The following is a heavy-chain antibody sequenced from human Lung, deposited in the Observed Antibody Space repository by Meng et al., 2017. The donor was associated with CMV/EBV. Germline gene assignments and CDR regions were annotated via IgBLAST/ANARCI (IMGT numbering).Heavy chain of an antibody. CDR3: ARFGESTVGSTPPDY. V-gene: IGHV1-2*02. D-gene: IGHD1-26*01. CDR1: GYTFSAYQ. J-gene: IGHJ4*02. Sequence: ASVKVSXKTSGYTFSAYQTHWIRQAPGHGLEWMGWINPSSGVTRSAPKYQGRVTMTSDRYSTAYLELTSLTSDDTAFYYCARFGESTVGSTPPDYWGQGTXVTVSS. CDR2: INPSSGVT.